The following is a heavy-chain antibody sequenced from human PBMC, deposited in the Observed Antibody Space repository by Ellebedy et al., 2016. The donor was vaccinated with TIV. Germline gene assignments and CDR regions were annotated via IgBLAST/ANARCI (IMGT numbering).Heavy chain of an antibody. CDR2: ISGSGDST. CDR1: GFTFSSYA. Sequence: GGSLRLSCAASGFTFSSYAMNWVRQAPGKGLEWVSSISGSGDSTYYADSVKGRFSISRHNSKNTLYLQMNSLRAEDTAVYYCAKAYSDYDFDYWGQGTLVTVSS. J-gene: IGHJ4*02. V-gene: IGHV3-23*01. D-gene: IGHD4-11*01. CDR3: AKAYSDYDFDY.